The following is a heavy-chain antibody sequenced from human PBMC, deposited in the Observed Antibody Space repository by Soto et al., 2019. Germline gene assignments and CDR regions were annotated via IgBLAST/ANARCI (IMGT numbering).Heavy chain of an antibody. J-gene: IGHJ3*02. D-gene: IGHD6-13*01. Sequence: QVQLVQSGAEVKKPGASVKVSCKASGYTFTSYGISWVRQAPGQGLEWMGWISAYNGNTNYAQKLQGRVTMTTATAPSTAYMELRSLRSDDTAVYYCARDRWQQLVRVSGAFDIWGQGTMVTVSS. CDR1: GYTFTSYG. CDR3: ARDRWQQLVRVSGAFDI. CDR2: ISAYNGNT. V-gene: IGHV1-18*01.